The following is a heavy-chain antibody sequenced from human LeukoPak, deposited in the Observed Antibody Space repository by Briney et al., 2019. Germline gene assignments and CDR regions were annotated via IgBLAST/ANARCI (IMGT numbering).Heavy chain of an antibody. CDR1: GGSISNYY. CDR2: IYYSGST. V-gene: IGHV4-59*01. J-gene: IGHJ4*02. CDR3: ARDGYCSGGSCGFDY. Sequence: PSETLSLTCSVSGGSISNYYWSWIRQPPGKGLEWIGYIYYSGSTNYNPSLKSRVTISVDTSKNQFSLKLSSVTAADTAVYYCARDGYCSGGSCGFDYWGQGTLVTVSS. D-gene: IGHD2-15*01.